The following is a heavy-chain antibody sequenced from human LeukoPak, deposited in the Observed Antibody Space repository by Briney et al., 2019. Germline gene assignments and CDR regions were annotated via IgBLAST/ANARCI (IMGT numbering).Heavy chain of an antibody. CDR2: IYYIGST. J-gene: IGHJ3*01. V-gene: IGHV4-59*01. CDR3: AREGLEYSRSWYRKGAFDL. CDR1: GGSISSYY. D-gene: IGHD6-13*01. Sequence: SETLSLTCTVSGGSISSYYWSWIRQPPGKGLEWVGYIYYIGSTNYNPSLQSRVTISLDKSKNKFRRMLSSVTSAATAVYYCAREGLEYSRSWYRKGAFDLWGQGPMVTVSS.